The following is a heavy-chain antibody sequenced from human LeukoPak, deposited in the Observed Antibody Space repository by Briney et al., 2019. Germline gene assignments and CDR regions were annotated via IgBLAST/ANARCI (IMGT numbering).Heavy chain of an antibody. Sequence: ASVKVSCKASGYTFTSYGISWVRQAPGQGLEWMGWISAYNGNTNYAQKLQGRVTMTTDTSTSTAYMELRSLRSDDTAVYYCARLNGITVNYYYYYYMDVWGKGTTVTVSS. D-gene: IGHD3-10*01. CDR1: GYTFTSYG. CDR3: ARLNGITVNYYYYYYMDV. CDR2: ISAYNGNT. V-gene: IGHV1-18*01. J-gene: IGHJ6*03.